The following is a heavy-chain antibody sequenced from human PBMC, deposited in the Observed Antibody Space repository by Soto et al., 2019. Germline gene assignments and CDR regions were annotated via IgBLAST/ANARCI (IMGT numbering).Heavy chain of an antibody. J-gene: IGHJ4*02. CDR2: ISGSGGST. Sequence: EVQLVESGGGLVQPGRSLRLSCAASGFIFDDYAMHWVRQTPGKGLEWVSGISGSGGSTYYADSVKGRFTISRDNSKNTLYLQMNSLRAEDTAVYYCAKGALEPFSPFDYWGQGTLVTVSS. V-gene: IGHV3-23*04. D-gene: IGHD1-1*01. CDR1: GFIFDDYA. CDR3: AKGALEPFSPFDY.